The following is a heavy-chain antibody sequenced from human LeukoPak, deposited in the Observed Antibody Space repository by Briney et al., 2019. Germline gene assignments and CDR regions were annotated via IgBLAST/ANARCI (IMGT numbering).Heavy chain of an antibody. CDR1: GDSVTSNSVA. D-gene: IGHD6-13*01. CDR3: ARALAAAGGFAFDF. Sequence: SQTLSLTCAISGDSVTSNSVAWNWIRQSPSRGLEWLGRTYYRSKWYNDYAESVKSRITINPDTSKNQFSLQLNSVTPEDTAVYYCARALAAAGGFAFDFWDQGTMVTVSS. J-gene: IGHJ3*01. CDR2: TYYRSKWYN. V-gene: IGHV6-1*01.